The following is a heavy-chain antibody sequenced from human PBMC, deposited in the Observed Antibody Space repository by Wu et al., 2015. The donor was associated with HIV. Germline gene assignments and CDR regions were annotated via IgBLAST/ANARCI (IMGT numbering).Heavy chain of an antibody. J-gene: IGHJ2*01. CDR2: IIPIFGTA. D-gene: IGHD1-1*01. CDR1: GGTFSSYA. CDR3: TRTGFGYWYLDL. Sequence: QVQLVQSGAEVKKPGSSVKVSCKASGGTFSSYAISWVRQAPGQGLEWMGGIIPIFGTANYAQKFQGRVTITADESTTTAYMELRSLTSDDTAVYYCTRTGFGYWYLDLWAVAHWSLSPQ. V-gene: IGHV1-69*12.